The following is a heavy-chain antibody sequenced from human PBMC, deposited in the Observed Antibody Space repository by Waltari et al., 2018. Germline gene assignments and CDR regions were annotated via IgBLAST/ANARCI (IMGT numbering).Heavy chain of an antibody. CDR3: ATPGYYDNSGYNS. D-gene: IGHD3-22*01. J-gene: IGHJ4*02. CDR1: GGPISSNY. V-gene: IGHV4-59*08. Sequence: QVQLQESGPGLVKPSENLSLTCTDHGGPISSNYARWLRQPPGKGLEWIGYIHYSGSTNNNPSLKSRVTISVDTSKNQFSLKLSSVTAADTAVYYCATPGYYDNSGYNSWGQGTLVTVSS. CDR2: IHYSGST.